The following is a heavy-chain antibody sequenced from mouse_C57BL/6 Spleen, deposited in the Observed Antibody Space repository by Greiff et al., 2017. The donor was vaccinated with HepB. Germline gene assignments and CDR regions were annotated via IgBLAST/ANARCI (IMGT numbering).Heavy chain of an antibody. CDR3: AIESGYYYGSSPFAY. CDR1: GYTFTSYW. J-gene: IGHJ3*01. D-gene: IGHD1-1*01. CDR2: IHPSDSDT. V-gene: IGHV1-74*01. Sequence: QVHVKQPGAELVKPGASVKVSCKASGYTFTSYWMHWVKQRPGQGLEWIGRIHPSDSDTNYNQKFKGKATLTVDKSSSTAYMQLSSLTSEDSAVYYCAIESGYYYGSSPFAYWGQGTLVTVSA.